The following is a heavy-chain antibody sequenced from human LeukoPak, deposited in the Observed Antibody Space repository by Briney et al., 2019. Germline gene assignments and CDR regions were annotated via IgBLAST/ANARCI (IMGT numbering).Heavy chain of an antibody. CDR1: GFTFSSHW. D-gene: IGHD6-13*01. CDR2: IQPDGSEQ. J-gene: IGHJ5*02. Sequence: TGGSLRLSCAASGFTFSSHWMSWVRQAPGKGLEWVGNIQPDGSEQYPVDSVKGRFTISRDNSRSTLYLQMHSLRAEDTAVYYCAKDRAYITSWYGCSTPWGQGTLVTVSS. CDR3: AKDRAYITSWYGCSTP. V-gene: IGHV3-7*03.